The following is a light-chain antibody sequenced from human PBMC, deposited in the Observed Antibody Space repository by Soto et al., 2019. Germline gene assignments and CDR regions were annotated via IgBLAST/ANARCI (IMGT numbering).Light chain of an antibody. CDR1: QSISIR. V-gene: IGKV1-5*01. Sequence: EIGMTQSPATLSVSLGERATLTCRASQSISIRLAWYQQKPGKAPKLLIYGVYSLDSGIPDRFSGSGSGTEFTLTISNLQPEDFASYYCPQYNTLPWTFGQGAKVDIK. CDR3: PQYNTLPWT. J-gene: IGKJ1*01. CDR2: GVY.